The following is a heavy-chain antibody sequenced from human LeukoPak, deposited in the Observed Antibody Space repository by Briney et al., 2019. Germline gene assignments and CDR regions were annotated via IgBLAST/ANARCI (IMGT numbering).Heavy chain of an antibody. D-gene: IGHD2-2*02. J-gene: IGHJ4*02. V-gene: IGHV4-59*01. CDR1: GGSFSSYY. Sequence: PSETLSLTCTVSGGSFSSYYWSWIRQPPGKGLEWIGYISHSGSTNYNPSLKSRVTISVDTSKNQFSLKLSSVTAADTAVYYCAREAGYCSSTRRYRHFDYWGQGTLVTVSS. CDR2: ISHSGST. CDR3: AREAGYCSSTRRYRHFDY.